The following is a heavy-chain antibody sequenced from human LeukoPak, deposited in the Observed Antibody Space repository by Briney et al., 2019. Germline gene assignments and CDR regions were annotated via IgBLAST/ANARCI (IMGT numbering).Heavy chain of an antibody. CDR3: ARVSADAFGESSDY. D-gene: IGHD3-10*01. CDR1: GGSISSGNW. Sequence: SGTLSLTCAVSGGSISSGNWWSWVRQPPGKGLEWIREIYHSGSTNYNPSLKSRVTISVDKSKNQFSLKLSSVTAADTAVYYCARVSADAFGESSDYWGQGTLVTVSS. J-gene: IGHJ4*02. V-gene: IGHV4-4*02. CDR2: IYHSGST.